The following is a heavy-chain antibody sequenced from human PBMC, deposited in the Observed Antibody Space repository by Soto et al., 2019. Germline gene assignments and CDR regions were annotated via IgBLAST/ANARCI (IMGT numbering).Heavy chain of an antibody. CDR3: AREIRSSRWLQFGFAY. J-gene: IGHJ4*02. Sequence: ASVKVSCKASGYTFTSYYMHWVRQAPGQGLEWMGIINPSGGSTSYAQKFQGRVTMTRDTSTSTVYMELSSLRSEDTAVYYCAREIRSSRWLQFGFAYWGQGTRVTVS. CDR2: INPSGGST. D-gene: IGHD5-12*01. V-gene: IGHV1-46*01. CDR1: GYTFTSYY.